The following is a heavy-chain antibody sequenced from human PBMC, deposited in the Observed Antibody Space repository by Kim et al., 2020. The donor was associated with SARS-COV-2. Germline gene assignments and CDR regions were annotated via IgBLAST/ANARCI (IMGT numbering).Heavy chain of an antibody. CDR3: ARVSSSWTNWFDP. CDR2: IYYSGST. CDR1: GGSISSYY. D-gene: IGHD6-13*01. J-gene: IGHJ5*02. V-gene: IGHV4-59*01. Sequence: SETLSLTCTVSGGSISSYYWSWIRQPPVKGLEWIGYIYYSGSTNYNPSLKSRVTISVDTSKNQFSLKLSSVTAADTAVYYCARVSSSWTNWFDPWGQGTLVTVSS.